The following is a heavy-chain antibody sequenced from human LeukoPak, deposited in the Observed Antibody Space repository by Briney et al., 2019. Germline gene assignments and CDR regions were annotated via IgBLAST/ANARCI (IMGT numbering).Heavy chain of an antibody. CDR2: INPNSGGT. D-gene: IGHD5-18*01. CDR1: GYTFTSYY. J-gene: IGHJ4*02. Sequence: ASVKVSCKASGYTFTSYYMHWVRQAPGQGLEWMGRINPNSGGTNYAQKFQGRVTMTRDTSISTAYMELSRLRSDDTAVYYCARERYSYGATLFDYWGQGTLVTVSS. V-gene: IGHV1-2*06. CDR3: ARERYSYGATLFDY.